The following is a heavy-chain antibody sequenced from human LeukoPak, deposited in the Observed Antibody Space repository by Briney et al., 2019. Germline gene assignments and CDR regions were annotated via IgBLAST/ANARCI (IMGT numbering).Heavy chain of an antibody. CDR3: ATYAGSYSKYFQH. J-gene: IGHJ1*01. CDR1: EYSFTNYW. D-gene: IGHD3-10*01. V-gene: IGHV5-51*01. CDR2: FYPGDSDT. Sequence: GESLKISCKGSEYSFTNYWIGWVRQMPGKGLEWMGIFYPGDSDTRYSPSFQGQVTISADKSISTAYLQWSSLKASDTAMYFCATYAGSYSKYFQHWGQGTLVTVSS.